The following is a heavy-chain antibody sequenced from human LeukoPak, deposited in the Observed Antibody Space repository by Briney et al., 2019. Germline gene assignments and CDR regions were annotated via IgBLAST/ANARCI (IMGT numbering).Heavy chain of an antibody. CDR2: INISGGTT. J-gene: IGHJ5*02. V-gene: IGHV3-23*01. CDR1: GFTFSNYA. D-gene: IGHD3-10*01. CDR3: ARLYYGSGTENWFDP. Sequence: GGSLRLSCAASGFTFSNYAMSWVRQAPGKGLEWVSTINISGGTTYYADSVKGRFTISRDNSKNTLYLQMNSLRAEDMAVYYCARLYYGSGTENWFDPWGQGTLVTVPS.